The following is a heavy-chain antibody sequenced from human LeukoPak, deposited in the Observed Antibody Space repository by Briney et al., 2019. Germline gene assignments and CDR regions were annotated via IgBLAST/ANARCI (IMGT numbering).Heavy chain of an antibody. CDR1: GYPFVNYW. CDR3: ARREGGWYLDY. D-gene: IGHD6-19*01. CDR2: IYPGDSDT. J-gene: IGHJ4*02. Sequence: GESLKISCQGSGYPFVNYWIGWVRQMPGKGLEGMGIIYPGDSDTRYSPSFQGQVTISADKSISTAYLQWSSLKASDTAVYYCARREGGWYLDYWGQGTLVTVSS. V-gene: IGHV5-51*01.